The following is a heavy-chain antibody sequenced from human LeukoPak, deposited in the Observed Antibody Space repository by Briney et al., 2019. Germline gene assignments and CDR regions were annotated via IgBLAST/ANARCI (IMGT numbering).Heavy chain of an antibody. CDR1: GGTFSSYA. V-gene: IGHV1-69*04. CDR2: IIPILGIA. D-gene: IGHD3-10*01. CDR3: ARVGVRLWFGELLFLNWFDP. Sequence: GASVKVSCKASGGTFSSYAISWVRQAPGQGLEWMGRIIPILGIANYAQKLQGRVTMTTDTSTSTAYMELRSLRSDDTAVYYCARVGVRLWFGELLFLNWFDPWGQGTLVTASS. J-gene: IGHJ5*02.